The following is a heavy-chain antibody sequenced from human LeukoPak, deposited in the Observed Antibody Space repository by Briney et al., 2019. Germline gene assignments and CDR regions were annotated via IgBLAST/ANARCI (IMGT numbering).Heavy chain of an antibody. CDR3: ARRGALNNWFDP. CDR2: IIPIFGTA. Sequence: SVKVSCKASGGTFSSYAISWVRQAPGQGLEWMGGIIPIFGTANYAQTFQGRVTITADKSTSTAYMELSSLRSEDTAVYYCARRGALNNWFDPWGQGTLVTVSS. CDR1: GGTFSSYA. D-gene: IGHD1-26*01. V-gene: IGHV1-69*06. J-gene: IGHJ5*02.